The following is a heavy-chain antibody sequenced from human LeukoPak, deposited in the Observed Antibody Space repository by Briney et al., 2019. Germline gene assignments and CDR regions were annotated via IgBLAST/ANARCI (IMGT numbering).Heavy chain of an antibody. J-gene: IGHJ4*02. V-gene: IGHV4-38-2*02. D-gene: IGHD1-26*01. Sequence: SETLSLTCTVSGYSISSGYYWGWIRQPPGKGLEWIGSIYHSGSTYYNPSLKSRVTISVDTSKNQFSLKLSSVTAADTAVYYCARDRAGYSGSYLLFDYWGQGTLVTVSS. CDR3: ARDRAGYSGSYLLFDY. CDR1: GYSISSGYY. CDR2: IYHSGST.